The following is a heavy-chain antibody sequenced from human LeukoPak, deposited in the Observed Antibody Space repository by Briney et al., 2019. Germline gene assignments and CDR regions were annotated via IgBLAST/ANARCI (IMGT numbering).Heavy chain of an antibody. V-gene: IGHV3-23*01. D-gene: IGHD6-13*01. Sequence: PGGSLRLSCAASGFTFSSYAMSWVRQAPGKGLEWVSAISGSGGSTYYADSVKGRFTISRDNSKNTLYLQMNSLRAEDTAVYYCAKSNGIAAAGTNWFDPWGQGTLVTVSS. CDR3: AKSNGIAAAGTNWFDP. CDR2: ISGSGGST. CDR1: GFTFSSYA. J-gene: IGHJ5*02.